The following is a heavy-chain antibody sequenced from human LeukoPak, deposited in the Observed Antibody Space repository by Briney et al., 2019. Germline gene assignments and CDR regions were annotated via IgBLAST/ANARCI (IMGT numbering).Heavy chain of an antibody. Sequence: PGGSLRLSCAASGFTFSSYSMNWVRQAPGKGLEWVSSISSSSSYIYYADSVKGRFTISRDNAKNSLYPQMNSLRAEDTAVYYCARAGSSSWYPSFFDYWGQGTLVTVPS. CDR3: ARAGSSSWYPSFFDY. CDR1: GFTFSSYS. V-gene: IGHV3-21*01. CDR2: ISSSSSYI. J-gene: IGHJ4*02. D-gene: IGHD6-13*01.